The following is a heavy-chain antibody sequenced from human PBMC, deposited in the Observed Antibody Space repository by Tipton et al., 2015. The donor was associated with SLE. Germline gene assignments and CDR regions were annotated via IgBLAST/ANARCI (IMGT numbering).Heavy chain of an antibody. CDR1: GGSFSGYY. J-gene: IGHJ3*02. V-gene: IGHV4-34*01. Sequence: TLSLTCAVYGGSFSGYYWSWIRQPPGKGLEWIGEINHSGSTNYNPSLKSRVTISVDTSKNQFSLKLSSVTAADTAMYYCAREGFAAVAGTKNGFDIWGQGTMVTVSS. CDR2: INHSGST. CDR3: AREGFAAVAGTKNGFDI. D-gene: IGHD6-19*01.